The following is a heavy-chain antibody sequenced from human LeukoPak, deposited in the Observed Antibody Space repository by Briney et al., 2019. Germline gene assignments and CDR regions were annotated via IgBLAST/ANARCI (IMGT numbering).Heavy chain of an antibody. Sequence: ASVKVSCKTSGYSLINYGITWVRQAPGQGLEWMGWISGYKANTNYAQKFQGRVTMTTDTSTSTAYMELRSLTSDDAAVYFCARDIWESSGFPYYFDYWGQGTLVAVSS. CDR3: ARDIWESSGFPYYFDY. V-gene: IGHV1-18*01. CDR1: GYSLINYG. J-gene: IGHJ4*02. D-gene: IGHD6-19*01. CDR2: ISGYKANT.